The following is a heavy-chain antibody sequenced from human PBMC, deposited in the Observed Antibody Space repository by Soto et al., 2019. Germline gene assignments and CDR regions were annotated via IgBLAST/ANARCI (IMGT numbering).Heavy chain of an antibody. D-gene: IGHD3-10*01. CDR2: ISGSGGST. CDR3: AKIEGFGELLIGPYGMDV. CDR1: GFTFSSYA. V-gene: IGHV3-23*01. J-gene: IGHJ6*02. Sequence: PGGSLRLSCAASGFTFSSYAMSWVRQAPGKGLEWVSAISGSGGSTYYADSVKGRFTISRDNSKNTLYLQMNSLRAEDTAVYYCAKIEGFGELLIGPYGMDVWGQGTTVTVSS.